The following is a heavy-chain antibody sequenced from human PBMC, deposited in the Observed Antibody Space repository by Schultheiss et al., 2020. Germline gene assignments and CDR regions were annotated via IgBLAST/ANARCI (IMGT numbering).Heavy chain of an antibody. D-gene: IGHD3-3*01. Sequence: GGSLRLSCKGSGYSFTSYWIGWVRQMPGKGLGWMGIIYPGDSDTRYSPSFQGQVTISADKSISTAYLQWSSLKASDTAMYYCARHITIFGVVTGWFDPWGQGTLVTVAS. CDR2: IYPGDSDT. J-gene: IGHJ5*02. CDR3: ARHITIFGVVTGWFDP. V-gene: IGHV5-51*01. CDR1: GYSFTSYW.